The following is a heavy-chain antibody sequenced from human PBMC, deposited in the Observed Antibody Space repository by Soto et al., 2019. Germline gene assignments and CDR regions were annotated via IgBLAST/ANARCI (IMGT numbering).Heavy chain of an antibody. J-gene: IGHJ3*02. CDR1: GYPVTAYY. CDR3: ARGGGVGVAGSAAFDM. D-gene: IGHD3-3*01. Sequence: QLHLVQSGAVVKKPGASVTVSCSASGYPVTAYYMHWVRQAPGRGLEWMGGINPATGAAKYTQTCQGRVTMTRDTSTSTVFKELSGLTSEDTAFFYWARGGGVGVAGSAAFDMWGQGTLVTVSS. CDR2: INPATGAA. V-gene: IGHV1-2*02.